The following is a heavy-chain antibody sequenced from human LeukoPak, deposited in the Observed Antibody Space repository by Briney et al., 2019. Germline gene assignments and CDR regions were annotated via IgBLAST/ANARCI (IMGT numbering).Heavy chain of an antibody. CDR2: IRHDGSDK. CDR3: ATEFNYYGSGSYG. Sequence: GGSLRLSCEASGFTFSKYGMHWVRQAPGKGLEWVAFIRHDGSDKYYIDSVKDRFIISRDNSKNTLYLQMNSLRTDDTAVYYCATEFNYYGSGSYGWGQGTLVTVSS. D-gene: IGHD3-10*01. V-gene: IGHV3-30*02. J-gene: IGHJ4*02. CDR1: GFTFSKYG.